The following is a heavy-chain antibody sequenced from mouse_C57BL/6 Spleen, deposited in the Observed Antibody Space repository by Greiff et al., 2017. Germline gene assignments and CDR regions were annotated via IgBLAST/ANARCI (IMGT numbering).Heavy chain of an antibody. CDR3: ARGDGNYWYFDV. V-gene: IGHV7-1*01. CDR1: GFTFSDFY. D-gene: IGHD2-1*01. J-gene: IGHJ1*03. Sequence: EVMLVESGGGLVQSGRSLRLSCATSGFTFSDFYMEWVRQAPGKGLEWIAASRNKANDYTTEYSASVKGRFIVSRDTSQSILYLQMNALRAEDTAIYYCARGDGNYWYFDVWGTGTTVTVSS. CDR2: SRNKANDYTT.